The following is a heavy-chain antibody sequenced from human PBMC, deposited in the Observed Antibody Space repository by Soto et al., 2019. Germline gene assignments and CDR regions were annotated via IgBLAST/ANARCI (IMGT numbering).Heavy chain of an antibody. D-gene: IGHD2-15*01. CDR2: INPSTGST. J-gene: IGHJ4*02. CDR3: TRAVSTPGGDYFDY. CDR1: EYTFSY. V-gene: IGHV1-46*03. Sequence: GASVKVSCKASEYTFSYIHWVRQAPGQGLEWMGIINPSTGSTNYAQKFQGRVTMTRDTSTSSVYMELSSLRSEDTAVYYCTRAVSTPGGDYFDYGGRGPLVTVP.